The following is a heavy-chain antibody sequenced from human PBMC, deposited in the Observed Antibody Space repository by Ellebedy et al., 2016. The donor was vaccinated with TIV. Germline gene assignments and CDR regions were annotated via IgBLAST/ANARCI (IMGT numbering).Heavy chain of an antibody. CDR1: GFTVTSNY. CDR2: ISVGGST. CDR3: ATETFNDADLILWGLFSM. V-gene: IGHV3-66*01. J-gene: IGHJ3*02. Sequence: GGSLRLSCVVSGFTVTSNYMSWVRQAPGKGLGWVSVISVGGSTYYADSVKGRFTISRDNSKNTLLLQMNSLRADDTAVYYCATETFNDADLILWGLFSMWGQGTTVTVSS. D-gene: IGHD3-10*01.